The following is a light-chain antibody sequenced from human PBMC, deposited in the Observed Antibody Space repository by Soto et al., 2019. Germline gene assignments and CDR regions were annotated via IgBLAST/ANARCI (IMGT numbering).Light chain of an antibody. CDR3: GTWDSSLSDVVV. CDR1: SSNIGNNY. J-gene: IGLJ2*01. Sequence: SVLTQPPSVSAAPGQKVTISCSGSSSNIGNNYVSWYQQLPGTAPKLLIYDNNKRPSGIPDRFSGSKSGTSATLGITGLQTGDAADYYCGTWDSSLSDVVVFGGGTKLTVL. V-gene: IGLV1-51*01. CDR2: DNN.